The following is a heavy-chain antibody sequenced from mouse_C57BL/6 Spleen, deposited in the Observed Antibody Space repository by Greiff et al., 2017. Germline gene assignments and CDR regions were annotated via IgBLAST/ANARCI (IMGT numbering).Heavy chain of an antibody. CDR2: IYPGSGST. J-gene: IGHJ1*03. Sequence: QVQLQQSGAELVKPGASVKMSCKASGYTFTSYWITWVKQRPGQGLEWIGDIYPGSGSTNYNEKFKSKATLTVDTSSSTAYMQLSSLTSEDSAVYYCARGYGNYFDVWGTGTTVTVSS. V-gene: IGHV1-55*01. D-gene: IGHD2-1*01. CDR3: ARGYGNYFDV. CDR1: GYTFTSYW.